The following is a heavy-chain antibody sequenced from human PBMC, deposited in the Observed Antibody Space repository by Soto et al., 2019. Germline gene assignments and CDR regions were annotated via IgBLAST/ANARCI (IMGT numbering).Heavy chain of an antibody. CDR3: ARDMVSGSGYAGPVEYYYYGMDV. J-gene: IGHJ6*02. Sequence: QVQLVESGGGVVQPGRSLRLSCAAAGFTFSSYAMHWVRQAPGKGLARVAVISYDGSNKYYADSVKGRFTISRDNSKNALYLQMNSLRAEDTAVYYCARDMVSGSGYAGPVEYYYYGMDVWGQGPTVTVSS. CDR1: GFTFSSYA. CDR2: ISYDGSNK. V-gene: IGHV3-30-3*01. D-gene: IGHD5-12*01.